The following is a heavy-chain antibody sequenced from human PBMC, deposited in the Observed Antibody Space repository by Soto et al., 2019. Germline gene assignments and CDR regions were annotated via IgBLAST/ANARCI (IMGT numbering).Heavy chain of an antibody. J-gene: IGHJ4*02. CDR3: AGTISGYYYPSMDY. CDR2: INHSGST. CDR1: GGSFSGYY. D-gene: IGHD3-22*01. V-gene: IGHV4-34*01. Sequence: SETLSLTCAVYGGSFSGYYWSWIRQPPGKGLEWIGEINHSGSTNYNPSLKSRVTISVDTSKNQFSLKLSSVTAADTAVYYYAGTISGYYYPSMDYWGQGTLVTVSS.